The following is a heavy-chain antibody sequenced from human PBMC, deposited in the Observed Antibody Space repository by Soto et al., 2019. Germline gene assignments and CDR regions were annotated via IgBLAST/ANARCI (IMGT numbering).Heavy chain of an antibody. V-gene: IGHV4-34*01. CDR3: ATRPVLRYFEF. Sequence: SETLSLTCAVYGGSFSGYYWSWIRQPPGKGLEWIGEINHSGSTNYNPSLKSRVTISVDTSKDQFSLKLSSVTAADTAVYYCATRPVLRYFEFWGQGTLVTVSS. D-gene: IGHD3-9*01. J-gene: IGHJ4*02. CDR1: GGSFSGYY. CDR2: INHSGST.